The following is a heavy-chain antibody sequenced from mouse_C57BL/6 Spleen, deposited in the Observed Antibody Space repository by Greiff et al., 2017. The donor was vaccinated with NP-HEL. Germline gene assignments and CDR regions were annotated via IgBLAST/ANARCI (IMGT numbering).Heavy chain of an antibody. J-gene: IGHJ2*01. V-gene: IGHV1-4*01. D-gene: IGHD1-1*01. CDR2: INPSSGYT. CDR3: ARDYYGSYYFDY. Sequence: QVQLKESGAELARPGASVKMSCKASGYTFTSYTMHWVKQRPGQGLEWIGYINPSSGYTKYNQKFKDKATLTADKSSSTAYMQLSSLTSEDSAVYYCARDYYGSYYFDYWGQGTTLTVSS. CDR1: GYTFTSYT.